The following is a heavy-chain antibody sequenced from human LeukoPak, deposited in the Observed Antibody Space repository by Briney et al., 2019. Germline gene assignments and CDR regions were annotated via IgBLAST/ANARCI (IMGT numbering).Heavy chain of an antibody. CDR1: GFTFSSYG. V-gene: IGHV3-30*18. D-gene: IGHD5-18*01. CDR2: ISCDGSNK. J-gene: IGHJ4*02. Sequence: PGGSLRLSCAASGFTFSSYGMHWVRQAPGKGLEWVAVISCDGSNKYYADSVKGRFTISRDNSKNTLYLQMNSLRAEDTAVYYCAKDVRAMVDYFDYWGQGTLVTVSS. CDR3: AKDVRAMVDYFDY.